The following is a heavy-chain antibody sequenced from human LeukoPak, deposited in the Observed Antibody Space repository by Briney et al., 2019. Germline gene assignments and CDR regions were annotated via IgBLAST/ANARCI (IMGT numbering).Heavy chain of an antibody. CDR2: INSDGSST. Sequence: GGSLRLSCAASGFTFSSYWMHWVRQAPGKGLVWVSRINSDGSSTSYADSVKGRFTISRDNAKNTLCLQMNSLRAGDTAVYYCARGLLWFGEFTFDYWGQGTLVTVSS. J-gene: IGHJ4*02. D-gene: IGHD3-10*01. CDR1: GFTFSSYW. CDR3: ARGLLWFGEFTFDY. V-gene: IGHV3-74*01.